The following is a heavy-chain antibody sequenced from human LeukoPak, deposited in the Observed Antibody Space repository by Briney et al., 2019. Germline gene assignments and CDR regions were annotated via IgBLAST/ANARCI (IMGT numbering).Heavy chain of an antibody. D-gene: IGHD3-22*01. V-gene: IGHV3-23*01. Sequence: GGSLRLSCAASGFTFSNHAMNWVRQAPGKGLEWVSAISGSGYKTFYADSVKGRFTISRDNSKNMLYLQMNSLRAEDTAVYYCAKDWTFLYYYDSSGYTFDYWGREPWSPSPQ. CDR3: AKDWTFLYYYDSSGYTFDY. CDR2: ISGSGYKT. J-gene: IGHJ4*02. CDR1: GFTFSNHA.